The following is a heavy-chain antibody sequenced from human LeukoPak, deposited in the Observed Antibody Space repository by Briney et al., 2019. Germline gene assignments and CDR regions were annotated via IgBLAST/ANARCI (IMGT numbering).Heavy chain of an antibody. V-gene: IGHV3-30*18. CDR3: AKDTRRYYYYYGMDV. Sequence: GGSLRLSCAASGFTFSGYGMHWVRQAPGKGLEWVAVISYDGSNKYYADSVKGRFTISRDNSKNTLYLQMNSLRAEDTAVYYCAKDTRRYYYYYGMDVWGQGTTVTVSS. J-gene: IGHJ6*02. CDR2: ISYDGSNK. D-gene: IGHD2-2*01. CDR1: GFTFSGYG.